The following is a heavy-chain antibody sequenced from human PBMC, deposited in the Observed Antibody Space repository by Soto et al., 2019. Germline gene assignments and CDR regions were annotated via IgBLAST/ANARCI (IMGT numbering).Heavy chain of an antibody. J-gene: IGHJ4*02. Sequence: GASVKVSCKASGYTFISFGINWVRQAPGQGLEWMGWITPYNGNANYPQKHQDRLTITTDTSTNTAYLELRSLRSDDTAVYFRARARMFSGAHHDYWGQGTRVTVSS. CDR2: ITPYNGNA. V-gene: IGHV1-18*04. CDR3: ARARMFSGAHHDY. D-gene: IGHD1-26*01. CDR1: GYTFISFG.